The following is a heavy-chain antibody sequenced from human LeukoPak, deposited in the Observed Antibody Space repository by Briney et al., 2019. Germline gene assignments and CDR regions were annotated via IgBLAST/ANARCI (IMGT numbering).Heavy chain of an antibody. CDR1: GFTFSSYS. Sequence: PGGSLRLSCAASGFTFSSYSMNWVRQAPGKGLEWVSYISSTSSTIYYADSVKGRFTISRDNSKNTLYLQMNSLRAEDTAVYYCANGYPSPFDFWSGYSYYYYYYGMDVWGQGTTVTVSS. CDR2: ISSTSSTI. V-gene: IGHV3-48*01. D-gene: IGHD3-3*01. CDR3: ANGYPSPFDFWSGYSYYYYYYGMDV. J-gene: IGHJ6*02.